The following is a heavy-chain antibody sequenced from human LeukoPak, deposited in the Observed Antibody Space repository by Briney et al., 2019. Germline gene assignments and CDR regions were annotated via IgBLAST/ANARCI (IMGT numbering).Heavy chain of an antibody. D-gene: IGHD2-15*01. J-gene: IGHJ4*02. CDR3: ARGCSGGSCYNFDY. V-gene: IGHV3-9*01. CDR1: GFTFDDYA. Sequence: GGSLRLSCAASGFTFDDYAMHWVRQTPGKGLEWVSGITWHSGSMDYADSVKGRFTISRDNTKNSLYLQMNSLRAEDTAVYYCARGCSGGSCYNFDYWGQGTLVTVSS. CDR2: ITWHSGSM.